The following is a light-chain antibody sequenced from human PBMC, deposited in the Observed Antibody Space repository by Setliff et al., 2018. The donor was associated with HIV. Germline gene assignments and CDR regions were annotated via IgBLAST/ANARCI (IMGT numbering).Light chain of an antibody. V-gene: IGLV2-14*03. CDR2: SVT. CDR3: ASHRDTNTLEV. CDR1: NSDIGGHDY. Sequence: QSVLAQPASVSGSPGQSITISCNGTNSDIGGHDYVSWYQQHPGKAPKLIIFSVTYRPSGVSDRFSGSKSGNTASLTISGLQPEDEADYYCASHRDTNTLEVFGTGTKVTVL. J-gene: IGLJ1*01.